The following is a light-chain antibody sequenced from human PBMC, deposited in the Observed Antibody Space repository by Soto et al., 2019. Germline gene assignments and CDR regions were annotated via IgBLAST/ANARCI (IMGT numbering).Light chain of an antibody. V-gene: IGKV1-39*01. CDR1: QSISKY. Sequence: DIQLTQSPSSLSASVGDRVSVTCRASQSISKYLNWYQQKPGKAPKLLIYLASSLQSGVPSRFSGSGSGTDFTLPISSLQPEDFATYYCQQSYSIPVTFGPGTKVEIK. J-gene: IGKJ1*01. CDR3: QQSYSIPVT. CDR2: LAS.